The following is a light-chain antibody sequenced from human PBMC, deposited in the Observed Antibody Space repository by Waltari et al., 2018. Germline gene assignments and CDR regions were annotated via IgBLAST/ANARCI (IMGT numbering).Light chain of an antibody. CDR2: YAS. CDR1: QRVGRS. Sequence: EIVLTQSPATLSLSPGDRATLSCRASQRVGRSLSWYQQKPGQPPRLLIYYASTRAAGVPARISGSGSAADFTLTIGSLEPEDFAVYCCLERSNWPPTFGGGTTVEI. J-gene: IGKJ4*01. CDR3: LERSNWPPT. V-gene: IGKV3-11*01.